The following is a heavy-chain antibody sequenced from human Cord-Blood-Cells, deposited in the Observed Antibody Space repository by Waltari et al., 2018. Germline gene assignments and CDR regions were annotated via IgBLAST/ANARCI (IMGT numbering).Heavy chain of an antibody. Sequence: QVQLVQSGAEVKKPGSSVKVSCKASGGTFSSYAISWVRQAPGHGLEWMGGIIIIFGTANYAQKCQGRVTMNANESTSTAYMELSSLRSEDTAVYYCASETNGEAFDYWGQGTLVTVSS. CDR2: IIIIFGTA. D-gene: IGHD3-10*01. J-gene: IGHJ4*02. CDR1: GGTFSSYA. V-gene: IGHV1-69*01. CDR3: ASETNGEAFDY.